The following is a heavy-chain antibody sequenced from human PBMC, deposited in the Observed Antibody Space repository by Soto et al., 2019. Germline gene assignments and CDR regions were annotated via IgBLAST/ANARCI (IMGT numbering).Heavy chain of an antibody. V-gene: IGHV4-61*01. D-gene: IGHD2-2*01. J-gene: IGHJ6*02. Sequence: SETLSLTCTVSGGSVSSGSYYWSWIRQPPGKGLEWIGYIYYSASTNYDPSLKSRVTISVDTSKNQFSLKLSSVTAADTAVYYCAIHASPVGYCISTSCPKYGMDVWGQGTTVT. CDR1: GGSVSSGSYY. CDR2: IYYSAST. CDR3: AIHASPVGYCISTSCPKYGMDV.